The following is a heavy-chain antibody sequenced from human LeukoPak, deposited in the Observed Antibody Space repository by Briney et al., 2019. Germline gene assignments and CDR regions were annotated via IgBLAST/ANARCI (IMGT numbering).Heavy chain of an antibody. V-gene: IGHV3-7*01. D-gene: IGHD4-17*01. Sequence: GGSLRLSCAASGFTFSSYWMSWVRQAPGKGLEWVANIKQDGSEKYYVDSVEGRFTISRDNAKNSLYLQMNSLRAEDTAVYYCASLLMTTVTNYFDYWGQGTLVTVSS. J-gene: IGHJ4*02. CDR3: ASLLMTTVTNYFDY. CDR1: GFTFSSYW. CDR2: IKQDGSEK.